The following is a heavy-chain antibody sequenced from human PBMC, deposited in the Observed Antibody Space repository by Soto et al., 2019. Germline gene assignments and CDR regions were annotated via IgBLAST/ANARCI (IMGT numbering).Heavy chain of an antibody. D-gene: IGHD3-9*01. Sequence: GGSLRLSCAAADFIFLDYAMTWVRQAPGKGLEWVSTISRGGAYTHYADSVEGRFTISRDNSKNILYPDMRSLRGEDTAFYYCTKDPSTGYADHWGQGTLVTVSS. CDR3: TKDPSTGYADH. J-gene: IGHJ1*01. CDR1: DFIFLDYA. V-gene: IGHV3-23*01. CDR2: ISRGGAYT.